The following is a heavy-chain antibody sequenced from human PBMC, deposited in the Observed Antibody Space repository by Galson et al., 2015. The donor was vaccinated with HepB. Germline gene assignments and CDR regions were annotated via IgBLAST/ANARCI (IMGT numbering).Heavy chain of an antibody. CDR3: ARAGVGATREDYYGMDV. CDR2: IKQDGSEK. V-gene: IGHV3-7*03. Sequence: SLRLSCAASGFTFSSYWMSWVRQAPGKGLEWVANIKQDGSEKYYVDSVKGRFTISRDNAKNSLYLQMNSLRAEDTAVYYCARAGVGATREDYYGMDVWGQGTTVTVSS. J-gene: IGHJ6*02. CDR1: GFTFSSYW. D-gene: IGHD1-26*01.